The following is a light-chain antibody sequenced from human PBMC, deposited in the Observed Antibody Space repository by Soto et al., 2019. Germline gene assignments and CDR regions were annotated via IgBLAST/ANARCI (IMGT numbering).Light chain of an antibody. CDR3: QQSYDMPWT. Sequence: DIQMTQSPSTLSSSVGDRFTITFLASQSISSWLAWYQQKPGKAPKLLIYDASSLESGVPSRFSGSGSGTEFTLTISSLQPEDFAAYYCQQSYDMPWTFGQGTKVDIK. CDR1: QSISSW. J-gene: IGKJ1*01. V-gene: IGKV1-5*01. CDR2: DAS.